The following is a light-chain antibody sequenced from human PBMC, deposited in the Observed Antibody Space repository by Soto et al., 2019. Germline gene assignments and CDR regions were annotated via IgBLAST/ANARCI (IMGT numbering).Light chain of an antibody. CDR2: EGS. Sequence: QSAPTQPASVSGSPGQSITISCTGTSSDVGSYNLVSWYQQHPGKAPKLMIYEGSKRPSGVSNRFSGSKSGNTASLTISGLQAEDEVDYYCCSYAGNSTYVFGTGTKVTVL. V-gene: IGLV2-23*01. CDR3: CSYAGNSTYV. CDR1: SSDVGSYNL. J-gene: IGLJ1*01.